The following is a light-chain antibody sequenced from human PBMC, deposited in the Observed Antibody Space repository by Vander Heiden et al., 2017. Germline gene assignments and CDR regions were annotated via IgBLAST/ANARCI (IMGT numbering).Light chain of an antibody. Sequence: DIVMTQSPDSLAVSLGERATINCKSSQSVLYSSNNKNYLAWYRQKPGQPPELLIYWASTRESGVPDRFSGSGSGTDFTLTISSLQAEDAAVYYCQQYYTTRTFGQGTRLEIK. V-gene: IGKV4-1*01. CDR2: WAS. CDR3: QQYYTTRT. CDR1: QSVLYSSNNKNY. J-gene: IGKJ5*01.